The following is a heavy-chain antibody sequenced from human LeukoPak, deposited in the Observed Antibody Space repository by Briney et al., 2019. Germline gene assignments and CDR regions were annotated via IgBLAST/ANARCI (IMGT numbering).Heavy chain of an antibody. D-gene: IGHD3-22*01. J-gene: IGHJ3*02. CDR1: GGTFSSYA. Sequence: SVKVSCKASGGTFSSYAISWVRQAPGQGLEWMGGIIPIFGTANYAQKFQERVTITRDMSTSTAYMELSSLRSEDTAVYYCAAVSGYYFSDAFDIWGQGTMVTVSS. CDR2: IIPIFGTA. CDR3: AAVSGYYFSDAFDI. V-gene: IGHV1-69*05.